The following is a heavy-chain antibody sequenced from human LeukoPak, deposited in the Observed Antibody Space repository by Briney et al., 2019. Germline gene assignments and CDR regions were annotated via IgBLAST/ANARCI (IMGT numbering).Heavy chain of an antibody. CDR2: MNPNSGGT. D-gene: IGHD2-2*01. V-gene: IGHV1-2*02. CDR1: GYTFTSYD. Sequence: ASVKVSCKASGYTFTSYDINWVRQATGQGLEWMGWMNPNSGGTNYAQKFQGRVTMTRDTSISTAYMELSWLRSDDTAVYYCARVGVEGASCYDYWGQGTLITVSS. J-gene: IGHJ4*02. CDR3: ARVGVEGASCYDY.